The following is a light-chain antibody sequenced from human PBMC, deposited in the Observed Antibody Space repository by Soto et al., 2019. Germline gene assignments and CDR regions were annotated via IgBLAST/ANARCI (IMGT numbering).Light chain of an antibody. V-gene: IGLV2-14*03. CDR2: DVS. Sequence: QSALTQPASVSGSPGQSITISCTGTSSDVGGSNYVSWYLQHPGKAPKLMIYDVSNRPSGVSNRFSGSKSGNTASLTISGLQAEDEADYYCGSYSSSSTLYVFGTGTKLTVL. J-gene: IGLJ1*01. CDR1: SSDVGGSNY. CDR3: GSYSSSSTLYV.